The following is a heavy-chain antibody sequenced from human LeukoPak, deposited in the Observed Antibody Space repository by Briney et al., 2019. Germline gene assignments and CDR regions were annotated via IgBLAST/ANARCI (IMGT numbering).Heavy chain of an antibody. CDR2: ISSSSSTI. V-gene: IGHV3-48*01. Sequence: GGSLRLSCAASGFTFSSYSMNWVRQAPGKGLEWVSYISSSSSTIYYADSVKGRFTISRDNAKNSLYLQMNSLRAEDTAVYYCARAEYDSSGYSYYYYYYMDVWGKGTTVTVSS. J-gene: IGHJ6*03. CDR3: ARAEYDSSGYSYYYYYYMDV. CDR1: GFTFSSYS. D-gene: IGHD3-22*01.